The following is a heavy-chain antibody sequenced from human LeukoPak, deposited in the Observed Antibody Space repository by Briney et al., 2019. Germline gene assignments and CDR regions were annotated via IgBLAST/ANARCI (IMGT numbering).Heavy chain of an antibody. J-gene: IGHJ3*02. CDR3: AKDTTTVTGHAFDI. D-gene: IGHD4-17*01. V-gene: IGHV3-30*02. Sequence: GGSLRLSCAASGFTFSSYGMHWVRQAPGKGLEWVSFIRYDGSNKYYADSVKGRFTISRDNSKNTLYLQMNRLRAEDTAVYYCAKDTTTVTGHAFDIWGQGTMVTVPS. CDR1: GFTFSSYG. CDR2: IRYDGSNK.